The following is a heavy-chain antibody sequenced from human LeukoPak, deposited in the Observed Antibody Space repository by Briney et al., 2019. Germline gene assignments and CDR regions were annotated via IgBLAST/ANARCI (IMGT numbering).Heavy chain of an antibody. V-gene: IGHV3-49*04. J-gene: IGHJ4*01. CDR3: ASPDFDY. CDR1: GFTFGDYA. Sequence: GGSPRLSCTTSGFTFGDYAMSWVRQAPGKGLEWVGFIRSKTYGGTTEYAASVKGRFIIPRDDSKSTAYLQMNSLKTGDTAVYYCASPDFDYWGQGTLVTVSS. CDR2: IRSKTYGGTT.